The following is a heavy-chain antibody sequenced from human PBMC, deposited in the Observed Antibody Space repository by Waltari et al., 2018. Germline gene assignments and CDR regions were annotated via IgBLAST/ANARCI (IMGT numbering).Heavy chain of an antibody. CDR2: IYYSGST. CDR1: GGSISSYY. CDR3: ARAGSGWFDP. V-gene: IGHV4-59*01. J-gene: IGHJ5*02. Sequence: QVQLQESGSGLVKPSETLSLTCTVSGGSISSYYWSWIRQPPGKGLEWIGYIYYSGSTNYNPSLKSRVTISVDTSKNQFSLKLSSVTAADTAVYYCARAGSGWFDPWGQGTLVTVSS. D-gene: IGHD6-19*01.